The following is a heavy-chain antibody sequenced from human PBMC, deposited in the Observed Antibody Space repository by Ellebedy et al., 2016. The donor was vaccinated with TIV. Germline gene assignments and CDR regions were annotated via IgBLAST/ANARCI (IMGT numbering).Heavy chain of an antibody. V-gene: IGHV3-11*01. CDR1: GFIFSNYF. CDR3: ARAREPGPFAYYYYGMDV. CDR2: IPASGTGI. Sequence: GESLKISCAGSGFIFSNYFLSWVRQAPGKGLEWISYIPASGTGIYYADSVKGRFTVARDNANKSLHLQMNSLRGDDTAVYYCARAREPGPFAYYYYGMDVWGQGTTVTVSS. D-gene: IGHD1-1*01. J-gene: IGHJ6*02.